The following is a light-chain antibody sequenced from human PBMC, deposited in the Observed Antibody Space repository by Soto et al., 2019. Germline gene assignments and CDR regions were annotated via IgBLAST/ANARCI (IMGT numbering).Light chain of an antibody. V-gene: IGLV1-44*01. Sequence: QSVLTQPPSASGTPGQRVTISCSGSSSNIGSNTVNWYQQLPGTAPKLLIYSNNHRPSGVPDRFSGSKSGTSASLAISGLQYEDEADYYCAAWDDRLNGPVFGGGTQLTVL. CDR2: SNN. J-gene: IGLJ7*01. CDR1: SSNIGSNT. CDR3: AAWDDRLNGPV.